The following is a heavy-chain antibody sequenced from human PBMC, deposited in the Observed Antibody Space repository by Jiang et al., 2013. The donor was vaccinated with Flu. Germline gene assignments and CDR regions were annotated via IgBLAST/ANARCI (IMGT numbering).Heavy chain of an antibody. Sequence: GPGLVKPSETLSLTCTVSGGSISSYYWSWIRQPPGKGLEWIGYIYYSGSTNYNPSLKSRVTISVDTSKNQFSLKLSSVTAADTAVYYCARALRDLVINWYFDLWGRGTLVTVSS. CDR2: IYYSGST. D-gene: IGHD2-21*01. J-gene: IGHJ2*01. CDR3: ARALRDLVINWYFDL. V-gene: IGHV4-59*01. CDR1: GGSISSYY.